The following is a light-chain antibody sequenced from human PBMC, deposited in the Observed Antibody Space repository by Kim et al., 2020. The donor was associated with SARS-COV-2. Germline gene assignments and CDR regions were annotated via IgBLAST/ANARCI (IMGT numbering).Light chain of an antibody. Sequence: IQMTQSPSSLSASVGDRVTITCRASQGIRDDLGWYQQKPGKAPKLLIYGASNLQSGAPSRFSGSGSGTDFTLTISSLQPEDFATYYCLKDYDYPLTFGGGTKVDIK. CDR3: LKDYDYPLT. V-gene: IGKV1-6*01. J-gene: IGKJ4*01. CDR2: GAS. CDR1: QGIRDD.